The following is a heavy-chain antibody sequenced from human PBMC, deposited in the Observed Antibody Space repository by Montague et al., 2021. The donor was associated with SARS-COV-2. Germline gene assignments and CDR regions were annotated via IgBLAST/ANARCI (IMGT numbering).Heavy chain of an antibody. CDR2: IYTSGTT. D-gene: IGHD5-12*01. Sequence: TLSLTCTVSGGSISSGSYYWSWIRQPGGKGLEWIGRIYTSGTTDYSXSLKSRVTISVDTSKNQFSLKLTSVTAADTAVYYCARAHSGSWAHLDNWGQGSLVTVSS. CDR1: GGSISSGSYY. V-gene: IGHV4-61*02. CDR3: ARAHSGSWAHLDN. J-gene: IGHJ4*02.